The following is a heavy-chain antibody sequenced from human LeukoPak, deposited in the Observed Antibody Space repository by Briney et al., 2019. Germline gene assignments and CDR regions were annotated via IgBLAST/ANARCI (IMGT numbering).Heavy chain of an antibody. D-gene: IGHD6-19*01. CDR3: AKDKAMAGFYYFDY. CDR1: GFTFDDYA. J-gene: IGHJ4*02. V-gene: IGHV3-9*01. Sequence: PGRSLRLSCTTSGFTFDDYAMHWVRQVPGKGLEWVSGITWNSVNIGYADSVRGRFTISRDNAKNSLYLQMNSLRAEDTALYYCAKDKAMAGFYYFDYWGQGTLVTLSS. CDR2: ITWNSVNI.